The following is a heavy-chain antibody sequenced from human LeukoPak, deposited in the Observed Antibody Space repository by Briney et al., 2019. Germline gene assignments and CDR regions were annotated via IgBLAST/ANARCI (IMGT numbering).Heavy chain of an antibody. V-gene: IGHV1-18*01. CDR2: ISAYNGNT. CDR1: GYAFTSYG. CDR3: ARVPDGSTGYFMF. D-gene: IGHD3-22*01. J-gene: IGHJ4*02. Sequence: GASVKVSCKASGYAFTSYGISWLRQAPGQGLEWIGWISAYNGNTHSAQKVQGRVTMTTDTSTSTAYMELRSLRSDDTAVYYCARVPDGSTGYFMFWGQGTLVTVSS.